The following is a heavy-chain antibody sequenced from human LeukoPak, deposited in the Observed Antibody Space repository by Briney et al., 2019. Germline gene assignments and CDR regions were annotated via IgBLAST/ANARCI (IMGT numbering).Heavy chain of an antibody. CDR2: ISGDAGRI. D-gene: IGHD2-2*01. J-gene: IGHJ4*02. CDR1: GFTFSNDD. V-gene: IGHV3-23*01. Sequence: PGGSLRLSCAASGFTFSNDDMNWVRQAPGKGLEWVSGISGDAGRIHYAGSVRGRFTISRDNSKNTLSLQMNSQRAEDTAVYYCAKVNWCSASCADAWGQGTLVTVSS. CDR3: AKVNWCSASCADA.